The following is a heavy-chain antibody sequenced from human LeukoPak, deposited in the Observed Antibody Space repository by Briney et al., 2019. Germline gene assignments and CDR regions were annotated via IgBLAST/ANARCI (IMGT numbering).Heavy chain of an antibody. D-gene: IGHD2-15*01. CDR1: GFTLSNYW. J-gene: IGHJ4*02. Sequence: PGGSLRLSCAASGFTLSNYWMSWVRQAPGKGLEWVANIKEDGSEINYVDSVKGRFTISGDNAKNSLYLQMNSLRVDDTAVYYCARDRGYSTFDYWGQGTLVTVSS. CDR3: ARDRGYSTFDY. V-gene: IGHV3-7*01. CDR2: IKEDGSEI.